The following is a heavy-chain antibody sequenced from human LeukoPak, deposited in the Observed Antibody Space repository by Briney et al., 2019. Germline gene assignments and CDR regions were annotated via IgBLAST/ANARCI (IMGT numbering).Heavy chain of an antibody. CDR3: ARAYCSGGSCYSPSYYYYGMDV. CDR2: ISSSSSYI. D-gene: IGHD2-15*01. CDR1: GFTFSSYS. V-gene: IGHV3-21*01. Sequence: GGSLRLSCAASGFTFSSYSTNWVRQAPGKGLEWVSSISSSSSYIYYADSVKGRFTISRDNAKNSLYLQMNSLRAEDTAVYYCARAYCSGGSCYSPSYYYYGMDVWGKGTTVTVSS. J-gene: IGHJ6*04.